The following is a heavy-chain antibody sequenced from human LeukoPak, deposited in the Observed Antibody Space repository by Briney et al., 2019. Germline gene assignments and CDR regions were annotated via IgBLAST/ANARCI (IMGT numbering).Heavy chain of an antibody. Sequence: GGSLRLSFAASGFPFSSYAMSWVRQAPGKGLGWVSAISGSGGSTYYADSVKGRFTISRDNSKNTLYLQMNSLRAEDTAVYYCAKCQDIVVVPDPYFDYWGQGTLVTVSS. CDR1: GFPFSSYA. CDR2: ISGSGGST. V-gene: IGHV3-23*01. D-gene: IGHD2-2*01. CDR3: AKCQDIVVVPDPYFDY. J-gene: IGHJ4*02.